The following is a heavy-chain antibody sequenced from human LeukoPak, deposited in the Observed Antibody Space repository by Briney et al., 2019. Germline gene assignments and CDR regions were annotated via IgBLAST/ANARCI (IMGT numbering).Heavy chain of an antibody. CDR2: INSDGSST. V-gene: IGHV3-74*01. Sequence: PGGSLRLSCAASGFTFSSYWMHWVRQAPGKGLVWVSRINSDGSSTSYADSVKGRFTISRDNAKNTLYLQMNSLRAEDTAVYYCARAANIDPKDSMVVKVYYYYYMDVWGEGTTVTVSS. CDR1: GFTFSSYW. J-gene: IGHJ6*03. CDR3: ARAANIDPKDSMVVKVYYYYYMDV. D-gene: IGHD4-23*01.